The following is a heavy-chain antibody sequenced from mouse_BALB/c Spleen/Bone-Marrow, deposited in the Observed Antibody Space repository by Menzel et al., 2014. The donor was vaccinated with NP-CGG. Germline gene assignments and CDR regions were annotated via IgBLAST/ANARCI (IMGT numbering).Heavy chain of an antibody. J-gene: IGHJ4*01. CDR3: ARLAVWGAMDY. Sequence: EVKLQESGGGLVQPGGSLNLSCTASGFDFSRYWMSWARQAPGKGQERIGEINPGSSTINYTPSLKDKFIISRDNAKNTLYLQMSKLRSEDTALYYCARLAVWGAMDYWGQGTSVTVSS. D-gene: IGHD2-10*02. CDR1: GFDFSRYW. V-gene: IGHV4-2*02. CDR2: INPGSSTI.